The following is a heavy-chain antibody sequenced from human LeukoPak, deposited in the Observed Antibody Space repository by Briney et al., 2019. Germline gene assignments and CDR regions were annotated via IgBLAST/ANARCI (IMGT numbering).Heavy chain of an antibody. J-gene: IGHJ4*02. V-gene: IGHV5-51*01. CDR2: IYPGDSDT. CDR3: ARHQRVTMVREFLTGDFDY. Sequence: SGESLKISCKGSGYSFTSYWIGWVRQMPGKGLEWMGIIYPGDSDTKYSPSFQGQVTISADKSISTAYLQWSSLKASDTAIYYCARHQRVTMVREFLTGDFDYWGQGTLVTVSS. CDR1: GYSFTSYW. D-gene: IGHD3-10*01.